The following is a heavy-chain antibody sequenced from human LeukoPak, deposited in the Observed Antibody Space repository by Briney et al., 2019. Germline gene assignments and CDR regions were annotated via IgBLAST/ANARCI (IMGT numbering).Heavy chain of an antibody. J-gene: IGHJ5*02. CDR2: IKQDGSEK. D-gene: IGHD3-10*01. CDR3: ASGWSIWFGELLLEP. Sequence: PGGSLRLSCAASGFTFSSYWMSWVRQAPGKGLEWVANIKQDGSEKYYVDSVKGRFTISRDNAKNSLYLQMNSLRAEDTAVYYCASGWSIWFGELLLEPWGQGTLVTVSS. CDR1: GFTFSSYW. V-gene: IGHV3-7*01.